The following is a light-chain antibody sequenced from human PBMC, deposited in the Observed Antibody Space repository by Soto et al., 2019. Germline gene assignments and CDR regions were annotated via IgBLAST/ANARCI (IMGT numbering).Light chain of an antibody. CDR1: QTISTY. Sequence: DIQMTQSPPSLSASVGDRVNITCRASQTISTYLHWYQQKPGKVPNLLIYGVSTLQRGAPSRFGGSGSGTDFTLTISNLQPEDSATYYCQQSYSTPRLTFGGGTRVEIK. J-gene: IGKJ4*01. CDR2: GVS. CDR3: QQSYSTPRLT. V-gene: IGKV1-39*01.